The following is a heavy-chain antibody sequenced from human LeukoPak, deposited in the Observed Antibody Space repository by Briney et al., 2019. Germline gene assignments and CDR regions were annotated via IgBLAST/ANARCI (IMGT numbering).Heavy chain of an antibody. D-gene: IGHD6-13*01. V-gene: IGHV1-2*02. Sequence: ASVKVSCQASGYTFPGYYMHWVRPAPGQGIEWIGWINPNSGGTNYAQKFQGRVTMTRDKSISTAYMELSRLRSDNTAVYYCARDGSSWYETYYFDYWGQGTLVTVSS. J-gene: IGHJ4*02. CDR3: ARDGSSWYETYYFDY. CDR1: GYTFPGYY. CDR2: INPNSGGT.